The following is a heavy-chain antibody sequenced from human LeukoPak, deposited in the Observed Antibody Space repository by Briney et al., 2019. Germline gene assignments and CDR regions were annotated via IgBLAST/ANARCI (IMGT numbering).Heavy chain of an antibody. CDR3: ANHHPLRYLDL. V-gene: IGHV3-23*01. CDR1: GFTFSTFS. Sequence: GGSLRLSCAAFGFTFSTFSMSWFRQAPGKGLEWVSAMIDGNGATYSGDFVKGRFTISRDNSQSTLYLQMNNLRAEDTAVYYCANHHPLRYLDLWGHGTLVTVSS. CDR2: MIDGNGAT. J-gene: IGHJ2*01.